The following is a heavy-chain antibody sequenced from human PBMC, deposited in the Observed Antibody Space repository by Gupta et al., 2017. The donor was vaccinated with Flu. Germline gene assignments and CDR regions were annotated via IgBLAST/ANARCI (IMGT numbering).Heavy chain of an antibody. Sequence: MTWDRQAAGKGPEWISGISAAGQSTYYADSVKGRFTISRDKSKITLHLQRNSLRDEAAAVYSCASHPFYLDYWGQGTLLTVSS. CDR3: ASHPFYLDY. V-gene: IGHV3-23*01. CDR2: ISAAGQST. J-gene: IGHJ4*02.